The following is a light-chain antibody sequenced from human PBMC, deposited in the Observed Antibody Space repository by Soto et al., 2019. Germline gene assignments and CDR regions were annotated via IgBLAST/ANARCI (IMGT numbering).Light chain of an antibody. CDR2: GAS. J-gene: IGKJ1*01. CDR1: QSVSNDF. CDR3: QQYGSSPPRT. V-gene: IGKV3-20*01. Sequence: EIVWTQSQGILSLSPVERSNIYFMASQSVSNDFLAWYQQKPGQAPRLLIYGASTRATDVPDRFSGSGSGADFTLSIRRLEPEDFAVYYCQQYGSSPPRTCGQGNKGDIK.